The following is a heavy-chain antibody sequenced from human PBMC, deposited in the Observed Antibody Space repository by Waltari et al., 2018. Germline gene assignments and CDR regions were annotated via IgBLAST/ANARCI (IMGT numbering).Heavy chain of an antibody. Sequence: QVQLVQSGTAAQKPGASVRVYCKASGYIFIDHYMHWVRQAHGQGLEWMGWMKPNSGGTNYAQKFQGRVTRTRDTSTSTACMELSRITADDTAIYYCARDGGFDFWGQGSLVTVSS. CDR1: GYIFIDHY. D-gene: IGHD2-15*01. V-gene: IGHV1-2*02. J-gene: IGHJ4*02. CDR2: MKPNSGGT. CDR3: ARDGGFDF.